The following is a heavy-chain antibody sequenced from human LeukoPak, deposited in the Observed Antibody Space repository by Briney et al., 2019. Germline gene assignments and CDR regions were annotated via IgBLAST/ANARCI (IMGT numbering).Heavy chain of an antibody. CDR2: IYPGDSDT. V-gene: IGHV5-51*01. J-gene: IGHJ1*01. D-gene: IGHD2-2*01. CDR1: GYSFTNYW. Sequence: GESLKISCKTSGYSFTNYWIAWVRQVPGKGLEWMGIIYPGDSDTRYSPSFQGQVTISADKSIITAYLQWNNLKASDTAMFYCARVYCDSASCIGYFQHWGQGTLVTVSS. CDR3: ARVYCDSASCIGYFQH.